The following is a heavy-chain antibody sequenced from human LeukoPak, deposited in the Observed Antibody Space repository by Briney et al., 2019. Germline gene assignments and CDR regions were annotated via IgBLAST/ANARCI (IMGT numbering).Heavy chain of an antibody. Sequence: GGSLRLSCAASGFTSRSYSMNCVRQAPGKGREWISYINSAASSTYYADSVKGRFTISRDNAKNPLYLQMNSLRDEDTAVYYCARDQDDILTGYFDVWGQGTTVTVSS. V-gene: IGHV3-48*02. D-gene: IGHD3-9*01. CDR1: GFTSRSYS. CDR3: ARDQDDILTGYFDV. J-gene: IGHJ6*02. CDR2: INSAASST.